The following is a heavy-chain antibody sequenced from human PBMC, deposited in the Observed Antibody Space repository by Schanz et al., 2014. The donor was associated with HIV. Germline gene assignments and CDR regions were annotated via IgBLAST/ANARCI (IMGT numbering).Heavy chain of an antibody. CDR1: TFSSYW. V-gene: IGHV3-23*01. CDR2: ITDSGDKT. Sequence: TFSSYWMTWVRQAPGKGLQWVSSITDSGDKTDYTDSVKGRFTISRDNSRNTLFLQMDSLRVDDTAVYYCAQMGAXXXFDIWGHGTVVTVSS. D-gene: IGHD3-16*01. J-gene: IGHJ3*02. CDR3: AQMGAXXXFDI.